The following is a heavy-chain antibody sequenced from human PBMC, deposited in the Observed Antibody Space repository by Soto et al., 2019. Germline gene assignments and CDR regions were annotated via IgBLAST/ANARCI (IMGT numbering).Heavy chain of an antibody. V-gene: IGHV1-2*02. CDR1: GYTFTGYY. D-gene: IGHD2-2*01. J-gene: IGHJ5*02. Sequence: ASVKVSCKASGYTFTGYYMHWLRQAPGQGLEWMGWINPNSGDTNYAQKFQGRVTMTRDTSISTAYMELSRLRSDDTAVYYCASERYFSSTSCYSGFDPWGQGTLVTVSS. CDR2: INPNSGDT. CDR3: ASERYFSSTSCYSGFDP.